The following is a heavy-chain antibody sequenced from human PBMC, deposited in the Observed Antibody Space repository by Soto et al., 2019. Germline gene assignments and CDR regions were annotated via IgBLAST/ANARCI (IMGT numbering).Heavy chain of an antibody. CDR1: GVSIISDNCY. D-gene: IGHD4-4*01. CDR3: ARKAVTNIYYYYYGLDV. V-gene: IGHV4-31*03. Sequence: SETLSLTCSVSGVSIISDNCYWILIRQHPGKGLEWIGNIHYSGTTYYNPSLKSRVTISVDTAKNQFSLKLNSVTAADTAVYYCARKAVTNIYYYYYGLDVWGQGTTVT. CDR2: IHYSGTT. J-gene: IGHJ6*02.